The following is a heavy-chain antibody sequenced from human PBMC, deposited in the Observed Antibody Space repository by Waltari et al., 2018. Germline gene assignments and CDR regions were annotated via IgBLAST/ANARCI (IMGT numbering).Heavy chain of an antibody. CDR2: MRFDNK. D-gene: IGHD4-17*01. J-gene: IGHJ4*02. CDR1: GFTFSGHG. Sequence: QVQLVESGGGVVQPGGSLGLSCHASGFTFSGHGMVWVRQAPGEGLEWVAFMRFDNKFYADSVKGRFTISRDNSKNTLYLQMNSLRVEDTAMYYCARGTDYGFDHWGQGTLVTVSS. V-gene: IGHV3-30*02. CDR3: ARGTDYGFDH.